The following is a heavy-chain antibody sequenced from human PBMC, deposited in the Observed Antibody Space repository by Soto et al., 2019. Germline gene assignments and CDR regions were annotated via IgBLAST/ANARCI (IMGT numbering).Heavy chain of an antibody. J-gene: IGHJ4*02. CDR1: GYTFTSYD. D-gene: IGHD2-15*01. Sequence: GASVKVSCKASGYTFTSYDINWVRQATGQGLEWMGWMNPNSGNTGYAQKFQGRVTMTRNTSISTAYMELSSLRSEDTAVYYCARAGCSGGSCALGYWGQGTLVTVSS. CDR3: ARAGCSGGSCALGY. V-gene: IGHV1-8*01. CDR2: MNPNSGNT.